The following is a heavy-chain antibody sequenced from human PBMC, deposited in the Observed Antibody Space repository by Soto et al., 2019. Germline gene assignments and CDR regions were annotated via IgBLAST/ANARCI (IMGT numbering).Heavy chain of an antibody. J-gene: IGHJ4*02. CDR3: ARKSYYYNLGSYFFWGQNYYFDY. D-gene: IGHD3-10*01. CDR1: GFNFNTYW. V-gene: IGHV3-30*03. Sequence: GGSLRLSCAASGFNFNTYWMYWVRQAPGKGLEWVANTDSVKGRFTISRDNFKNTLHLQMNSLRAEDTAVYYCARKSYYYNLGSYFFWGQNYYFDYWGQGTLVTVSS.